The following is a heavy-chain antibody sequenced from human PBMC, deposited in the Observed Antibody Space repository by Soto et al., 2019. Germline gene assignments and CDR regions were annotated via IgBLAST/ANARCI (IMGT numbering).Heavy chain of an antibody. CDR1: GFSFNEAW. CDR3: TTGSVEGI. CDR2: IKTSAGGEAT. J-gene: IGHJ6*02. V-gene: IGHV3-15*07. Sequence: EVQLVESAGGLVKPGGSLRLSCVASGFSFNEAWMNWVRQAPGQGLEWVGRIKTSAGGEATTYAAPVQGRFTISRDDSINTLYPHMNSLRTEDTAIYYCTTGSVEGIWGQGTTVIVSS. D-gene: IGHD2-15*01.